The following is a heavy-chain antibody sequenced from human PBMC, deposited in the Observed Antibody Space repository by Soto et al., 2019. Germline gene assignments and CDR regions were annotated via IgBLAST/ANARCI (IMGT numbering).Heavy chain of an antibody. CDR3: ARFIVEFQKPGDAFDI. D-gene: IGHD2-15*01. CDR1: GGSISSSSYY. J-gene: IGHJ3*02. CDR2: IYYSGST. V-gene: IGHV4-39*01. Sequence: SETLSLTCTVSGGSISSSSYYWGWIRQPPGKGLEWIGSIYYSGSTYYNPSLKSRVTISVDTSKNQFSLKLSSVTAADTAVYYCARFIVEFQKPGDAFDIWGQGTMVTVSS.